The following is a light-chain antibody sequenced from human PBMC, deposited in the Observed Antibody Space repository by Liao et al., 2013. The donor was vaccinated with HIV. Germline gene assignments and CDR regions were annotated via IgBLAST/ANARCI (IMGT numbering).Light chain of an antibody. V-gene: IGLV3-25*03. J-gene: IGLJ3*02. CDR2: HDR. CDR1: IGGYT. Sequence: SYELTQPPSVSVAPGETARITCGGSSIGGYTVNWYQQRPGQAPVLVIYHDRVRPSGIPERFSGSSSGTTVTLTISGVQAEDEADYYCQSADSSGTCPVFGGGTKLTVL. CDR3: QSADSSGTCPV.